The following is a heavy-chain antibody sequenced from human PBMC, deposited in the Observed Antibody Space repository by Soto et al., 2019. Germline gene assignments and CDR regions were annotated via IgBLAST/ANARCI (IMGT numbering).Heavy chain of an antibody. D-gene: IGHD3-16*02. Sequence: ASVKVSCKVSGYILTEIAMHWVRQAPGKGLEWMGAFDPEEGKTVYAQKFQGRVTMTGDTSTDTVYMELTSLRSEDTAVYYCATPVWGDYRLGDWFDPWGQGTLVTVSS. CDR2: FDPEEGKT. V-gene: IGHV1-24*01. CDR1: GYILTEIA. J-gene: IGHJ5*02. CDR3: ATPVWGDYRLGDWFDP.